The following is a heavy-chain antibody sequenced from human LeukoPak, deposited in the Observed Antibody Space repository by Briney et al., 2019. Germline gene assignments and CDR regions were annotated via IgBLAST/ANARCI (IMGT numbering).Heavy chain of an antibody. Sequence: GGSLRLSCAASGFTFSSYSMNWVRQAPGKGLEWVSSISSSSSYTYYADSVKGRFTISRDNAKNSLYLQMNSLRAEDTAVYYCARAERNNWFDPWGQGTLVTVSS. V-gene: IGHV3-21*01. CDR1: GFTFSSYS. J-gene: IGHJ5*02. CDR3: ARAERNNWFDP. CDR2: ISSSSSYT.